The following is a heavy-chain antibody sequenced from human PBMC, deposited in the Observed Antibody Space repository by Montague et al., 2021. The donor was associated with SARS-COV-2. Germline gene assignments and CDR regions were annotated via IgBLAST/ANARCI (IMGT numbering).Heavy chain of an antibody. D-gene: IGHD3-10*01. CDR1: GFTFSSYA. Sequence: SLRLSCAASGFTFSSYAMHWVRQAPGKGLEWVAVISYDGSNKYYADSVKGRFTISRDNSKNTLYLQMNSLRAEDTAVYYCARSGEGFMVRGAINGMDVWGQGTTVTVSS. CDR3: ARSGEGFMVRGAINGMDV. CDR2: ISYDGSNK. J-gene: IGHJ6*02. V-gene: IGHV3-30*04.